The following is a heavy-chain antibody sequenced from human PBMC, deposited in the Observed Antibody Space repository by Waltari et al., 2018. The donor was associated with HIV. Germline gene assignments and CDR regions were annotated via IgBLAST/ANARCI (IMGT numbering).Heavy chain of an antibody. CDR2: RKPRTGNT. CDR3: ARGQPYKYEGSGYPRSFDC. CDR1: GYTFSNYH. D-gene: IGHD3-22*01. Sequence: QVQLVQSGAEVKKPGASVNVSCKASGYTFSNYHLNWVRQAPGQGVEFVGWRKPRTGNTGYGLRVRGRVTMIRDTSSKTAYMELTSLRSENTAVYYWARGQPYKYEGSGYPRSFDCWGQGTLVTGSS. V-gene: IGHV1-8*01. J-gene: IGHJ4*01.